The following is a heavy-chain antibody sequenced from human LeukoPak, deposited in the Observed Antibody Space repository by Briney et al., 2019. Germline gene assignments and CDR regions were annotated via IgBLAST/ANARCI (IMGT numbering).Heavy chain of an antibody. Sequence: SQTLSLTCTVSGGSITSGGYYWSWIRQHPGKGLEWIGYIYYSGSTYYNPSLKSRVTISVDTSRNQFSLKLSSVTAADTAVYYCAREGSRLVDNYYYYYMDVWGKGTTVTASS. CDR1: GGSITSGGYY. CDR3: AREGSRLVDNYYYYYMDV. D-gene: IGHD6-6*01. V-gene: IGHV4-31*03. J-gene: IGHJ6*03. CDR2: IYYSGST.